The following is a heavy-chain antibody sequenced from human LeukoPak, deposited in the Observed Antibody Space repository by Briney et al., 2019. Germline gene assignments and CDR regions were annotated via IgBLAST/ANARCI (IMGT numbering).Heavy chain of an antibody. Sequence: GGSLRLSCAPSGVSLSNYALGWVRQAPGKGLEWVAAISYDGSKTYYTDSVKGRFTISRDGPSDTLSLQMDSLRAEDTALYYCATSTTVAGTFWFDPWGQGTLVIVSS. CDR2: ISYDGSKT. V-gene: IGHV3-30*04. CDR1: GVSLSNYA. J-gene: IGHJ5*02. D-gene: IGHD6-19*01. CDR3: ATSTTVAGTFWFDP.